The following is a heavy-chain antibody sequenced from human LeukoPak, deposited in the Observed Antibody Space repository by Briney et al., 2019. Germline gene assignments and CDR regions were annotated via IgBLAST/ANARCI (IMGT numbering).Heavy chain of an antibody. J-gene: IGHJ4*02. CDR2: IYWDDDK. V-gene: IGHV2-5*02. CDR1: GLSRSTSGVG. CDR3: ARLCGYYSFSDY. D-gene: IGHD3-22*01. Sequence: ESGPTLVKPTQTLTLTCTFSGLSRSTSGVGVGWIRQPPGKALEWLALIYWDDDKHYSPSLKTRLTISKDTSKNQVVLTMTNMDPVDTATYYCARLCGYYSFSDYWGQGTLVTVSS.